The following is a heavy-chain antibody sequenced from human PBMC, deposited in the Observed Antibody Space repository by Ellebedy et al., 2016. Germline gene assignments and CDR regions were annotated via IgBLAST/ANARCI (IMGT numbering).Heavy chain of an antibody. Sequence: GGSLRLXCAASGFTFSTYWLSWVRQAPGKGLEWVATIKQDGSEKYYVDSVKGRFTISRDNAKNSVYLHMNSLRAEDTAVYYCARVPRGPDYWGQGTLVTVSS. V-gene: IGHV3-7*01. CDR3: ARVPRGPDY. CDR2: IKQDGSEK. J-gene: IGHJ4*02. CDR1: GFTFSTYW. D-gene: IGHD3-10*01.